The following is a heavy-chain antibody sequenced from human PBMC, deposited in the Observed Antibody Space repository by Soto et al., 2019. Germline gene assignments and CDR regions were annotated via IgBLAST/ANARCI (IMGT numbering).Heavy chain of an antibody. J-gene: IGHJ4*02. CDR1: GGTFSSYA. CDR2: IIPIFGTA. V-gene: IGHV1-69*06. Sequence: QVQLVQSGAEVKKPGSSVKVSCKASGGTFSSYAISWVRQAPGQGLEWMGGIIPIFGTANYVQKFQGRVTITADKSTSTAYMELSSLRSEDTAVYYCARVPRRALAYSGYDRWGQGTLVTVSS. D-gene: IGHD5-12*01. CDR3: ARVPRRALAYSGYDR.